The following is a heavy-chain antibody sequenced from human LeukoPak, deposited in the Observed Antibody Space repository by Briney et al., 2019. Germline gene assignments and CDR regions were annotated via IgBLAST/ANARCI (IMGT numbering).Heavy chain of an antibody. CDR3: ARIKRCSGGSCYSLFFDY. V-gene: IGHV3-11*01. CDR2: ISRSGSTK. J-gene: IGHJ4*02. D-gene: IGHD2-15*01. Sequence: GGSLRLSCAASGFTFSDYNMRWIRQAPGKGLEWVSSISRSGSTKYYADSVKGRFTISRDNAKNSLYLQMNSLRAEDTAVYYCARIKRCSGGSCYSLFFDYWGQGTLVTVSS. CDR1: GFTFSDYN.